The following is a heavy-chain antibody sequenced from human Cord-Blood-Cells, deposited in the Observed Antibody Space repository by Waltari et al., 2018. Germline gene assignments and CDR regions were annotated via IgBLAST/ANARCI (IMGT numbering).Heavy chain of an antibody. CDR3: ARVRTSTYSSRYHYYYMDV. D-gene: IGHD6-19*01. J-gene: IGHJ6*03. CDR2: INHSGST. Sequence: QVQLQQWGAGLLKPSETLSLTCAVYGGSFSGYYWSWLRQPPGKGLEWIGEINHSGSTNYNPSLKSRVTISVDTSKNQFSLKLSSVTAADTAVYYCARVRTSTYSSRYHYYYMDVWGKGTTVTVSS. V-gene: IGHV4-34*01. CDR1: GGSFSGYY.